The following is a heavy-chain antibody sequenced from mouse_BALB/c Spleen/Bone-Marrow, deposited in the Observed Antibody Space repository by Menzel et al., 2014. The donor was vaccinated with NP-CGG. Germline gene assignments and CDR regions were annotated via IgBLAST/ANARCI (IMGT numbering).Heavy chain of an antibody. CDR1: GFDFSRYW. Sequence: EVKLMESGGGLVQPGGSLKLSCAASGFDFSRYWMSWVRQAPGKGLEWIGEINPDSSTINYRPSLKDKFIISRDNAKNTLYLQMSKVRSEDTALYYCARLGYYGTMDYWGQGTSVTVSS. D-gene: IGHD1-1*01. J-gene: IGHJ4*01. V-gene: IGHV4-1*02. CDR3: ARLGYYGTMDY. CDR2: INPDSSTI.